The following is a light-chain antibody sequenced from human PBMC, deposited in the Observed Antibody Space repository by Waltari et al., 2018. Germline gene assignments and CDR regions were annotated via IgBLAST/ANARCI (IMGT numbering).Light chain of an antibody. J-gene: IGKJ1*01. CDR3: QHYLRLPVT. CDR1: QSVSRA. Sequence: DIVLTQSPATLSLSLGERATLACRASQSVSRALTWYQQKPGQAPRLLIYGASTRSTGIPDRFSGSGSGTDFSLTISRLEPDDFAVYYCQHYLRLPVTFGQGTTVEI. CDR2: GAS. V-gene: IGKV3-20*01.